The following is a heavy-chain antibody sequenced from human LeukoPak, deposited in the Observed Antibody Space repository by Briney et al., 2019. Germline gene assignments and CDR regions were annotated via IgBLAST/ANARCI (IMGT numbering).Heavy chain of an antibody. V-gene: IGHV5-51*01. J-gene: IGHJ3*02. D-gene: IGHD2-15*01. CDR2: IYPGDSDT. CDR1: GYSFTSYW. Sequence: GESLKFSCKGSGYSFTSYWIGWVRQMPGKGLEWMWIIYPGDSDTKYSPSYQGQVTISDDKSIRTAYLQWSSLKASDTAMYYCARAPPGYCSGGSCYSGAFDIWGQGTMVTVSS. CDR3: ARAPPGYCSGGSCYSGAFDI.